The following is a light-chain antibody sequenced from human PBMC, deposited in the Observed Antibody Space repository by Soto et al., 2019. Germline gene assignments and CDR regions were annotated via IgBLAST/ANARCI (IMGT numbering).Light chain of an antibody. V-gene: IGLV2-14*01. J-gene: IGLJ1*01. CDR3: GSITRSSTSV. CDR2: DVT. Sequence: QSVLSQPASMSGSPGQSITISCTGTSSDVGGFEYVSWYQHQPGKAPKLIIYDVTKRPSGVSNRFSGSKSGDTASLTISGIQAEDEGDYYCGSITRSSTSVFGTGTKVTLL. CDR1: SSDVGGFEY.